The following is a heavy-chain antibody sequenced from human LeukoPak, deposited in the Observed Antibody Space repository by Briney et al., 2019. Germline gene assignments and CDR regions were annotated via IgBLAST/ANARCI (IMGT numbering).Heavy chain of an antibody. CDR2: IYYSGST. D-gene: IGHD3-10*01. V-gene: IGHV4-39*01. CDR1: GGSISSSSYY. Sequence: SETLSLTCTVSGGSISSSSYYWGWIRQPPGKGLEWIGSIYYSGSTYYNPSLKSRVTISVDTSKNQFSLKLSSVTAADTAVYYCARHDYGSGSYAYRNWFDPWGQGTLVTVSS. J-gene: IGHJ5*02. CDR3: ARHDYGSGSYAYRNWFDP.